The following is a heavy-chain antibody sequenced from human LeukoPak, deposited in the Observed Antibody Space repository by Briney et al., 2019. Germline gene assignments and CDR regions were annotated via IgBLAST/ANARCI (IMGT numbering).Heavy chain of an antibody. CDR2: IVVGSGNT. CDR3: AKEKIVVPEF. V-gene: IGHV1-58*02. J-gene: IGHJ1*01. Sequence: SVKVSCKASGFTFTSSAMQWVRQARGQRLEWIGWIVVGSGNTNYAQKFQERVTITRDMSTSTAYMELSSLRSEDTAVYYYAKEKIVVPEFWGQGTLATVSS. D-gene: IGHD3-22*01. CDR1: GFTFTSSA.